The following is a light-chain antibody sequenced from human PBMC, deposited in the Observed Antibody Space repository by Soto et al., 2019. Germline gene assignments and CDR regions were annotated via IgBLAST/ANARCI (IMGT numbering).Light chain of an antibody. CDR1: QSISRS. CDR2: DVS. CDR3: QQYYSYPRT. J-gene: IGKJ1*01. Sequence: DIQMTQSPSTLSASVGDRVTITCRASQSISRSLAWYQHQPGKAPKLLIYDVSSLESGVPSRFSGFGSGTEFTLSISSLQPDDFGTYYCQQYYSYPRTFGQGTKVDIK. V-gene: IGKV1-5*01.